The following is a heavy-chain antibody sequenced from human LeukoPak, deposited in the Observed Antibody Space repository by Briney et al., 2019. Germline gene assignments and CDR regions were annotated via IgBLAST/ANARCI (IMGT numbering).Heavy chain of an antibody. CDR3: ARTSEVLFDAFDI. V-gene: IGHV5-51*01. CDR1: GYSFTNNW. J-gene: IGHJ3*02. Sequence: GESLKISCKGSGYSFTNNWIGWVRQMPEKGLEWMGIIYPGDSDTRYSLSFQGQVTISADKSISTAYLQWSSLKASDTAMYYCARTSEVLFDAFDIWGQGTMVTVSS. CDR2: IYPGDSDT. D-gene: IGHD1-14*01.